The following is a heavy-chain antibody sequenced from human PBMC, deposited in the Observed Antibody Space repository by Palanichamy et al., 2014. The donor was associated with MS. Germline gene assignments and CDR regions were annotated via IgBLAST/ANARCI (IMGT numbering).Heavy chain of an antibody. CDR2: VSADGRHK. CDR1: GFTFADYA. CDR3: ARRGYSDTSDYYYFDS. V-gene: IGHV3-23*01. J-gene: IGHJ4*02. Sequence: EVHLLESGGGLVQPGGSLRLSCAASGFTFADYAMNWVRQAPGKGLEWVSIVSADGRHKFYADSVKGRFTISRDDSRSTLFLQLNSLQHEDTAVYFCARRGYSDTSDYYYFDSRGQGTLVTVSS. D-gene: IGHD3-22*01.